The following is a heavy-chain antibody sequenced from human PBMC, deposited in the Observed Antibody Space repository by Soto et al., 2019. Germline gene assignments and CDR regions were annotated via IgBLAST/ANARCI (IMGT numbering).Heavy chain of an antibody. D-gene: IGHD2-15*01. CDR3: ARDQILTGMDG. Sequence: RQAPGQGLEWMGWISADNGNTNYAQKLQDRVTMTTDTSTSTAYMELRSLRSDDTAIYYCARDQILTGMDGWGRGNTV. CDR2: ISADNGNT. J-gene: IGHJ6*02. V-gene: IGHV1-18*01.